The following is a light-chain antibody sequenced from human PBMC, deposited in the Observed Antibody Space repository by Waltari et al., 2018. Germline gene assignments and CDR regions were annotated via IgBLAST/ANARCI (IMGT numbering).Light chain of an antibody. Sequence: QSVLTQPPSMSAAPGQKVTIPRTGGSSHFEAGYDVHWYQQFPGTSPKLPIFGNTKRPSGVPGRFSGSRSGTSASLAIAGLQSEDEAVYYCQSFDSSLSASVFGGGTKLTVL. CDR1: SSHFEAGYD. CDR2: GNT. CDR3: QSFDSSLSASV. V-gene: IGLV1-40*01. J-gene: IGLJ2*01.